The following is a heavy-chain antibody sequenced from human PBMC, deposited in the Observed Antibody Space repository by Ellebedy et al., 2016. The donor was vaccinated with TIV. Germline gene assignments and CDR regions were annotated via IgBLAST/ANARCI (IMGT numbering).Heavy chain of an antibody. J-gene: IGHJ4*02. CDR1: GFTFSSYA. CDR3: AKGRGGGSDSSAPRYYFDY. D-gene: IGHD3-22*01. Sequence: GESLKISCTASGFTFSSYAMSWVRQAPGKGLEWVAGVNGGGLVIAYADSVKGRFTISRDNSKNTLDLQMNSLRAEDTAVYYCAKGRGGGSDSSAPRYYFDYWGLGTLVTVSS. CDR2: VNGGGLVI. V-gene: IGHV3-23*01.